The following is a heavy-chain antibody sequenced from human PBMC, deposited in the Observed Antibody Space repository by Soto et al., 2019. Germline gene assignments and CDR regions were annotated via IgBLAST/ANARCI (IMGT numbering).Heavy chain of an antibody. D-gene: IGHD3-16*01. V-gene: IGHV1-2*02. CDR1: GYTFTDYY. J-gene: IGHJ6*02. Sequence: ASVKVSCKASGYTFTDYYLHWVRQAPGQGLEWMGWINANSGGTNFAQKFQGRVTMTRDTSIDTAYMDLNRLRSDDTAVYFCARYLMISESGMDVWGQGTTVTVSS. CDR3: ARYLMISESGMDV. CDR2: INANSGGT.